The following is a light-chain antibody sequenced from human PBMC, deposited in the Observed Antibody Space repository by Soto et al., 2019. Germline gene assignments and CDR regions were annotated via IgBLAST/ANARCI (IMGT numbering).Light chain of an antibody. J-gene: IGKJ2*01. CDR1: QSISSW. Sequence: DIQMTQSPSTLSASVGDRVTITCRASQSISSWLAWYQQKPGKAPKLMIYDASSLESGGPSRFSGSGAGTEFNLTISSLQLDDVATSYCQQYNSYSYTFGQGTKLEIK. CDR2: DAS. V-gene: IGKV1-5*01. CDR3: QQYNSYSYT.